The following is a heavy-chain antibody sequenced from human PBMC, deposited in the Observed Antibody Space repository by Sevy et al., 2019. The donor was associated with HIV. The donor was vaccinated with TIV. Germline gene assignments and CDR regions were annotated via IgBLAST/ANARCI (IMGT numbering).Heavy chain of an antibody. V-gene: IGHV3-43*01. CDR1: GFTFDDYT. J-gene: IGHJ4*02. Sequence: GGSLRLSCAASGFTFDDYTMHWVRQAPGKGLEWVSLISWDGGSTYYADSVKGRFNISRDNIKYSLYLQMNSLRTEDTSLYYCVKMAHGWYYFDYWGQGTLVTVSS. CDR2: ISWDGGST. CDR3: VKMAHGWYYFDY. D-gene: IGHD6-19*01.